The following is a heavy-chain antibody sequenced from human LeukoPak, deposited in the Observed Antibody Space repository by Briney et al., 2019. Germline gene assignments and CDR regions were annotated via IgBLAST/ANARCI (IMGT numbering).Heavy chain of an antibody. D-gene: IGHD3-10*01. CDR2: INPNSGGT. Sequence: ASVKVSCKASGYTFTGYYMHWVRQAPGQGLEWMGWINPNSGGTNYAQKFQGRVTMTRDTSISTAYMELSRLRSDDTAVYYCARTWKLVRGVISNWFDPWGQGTLVTVSS. CDR1: GYTFTGYY. CDR3: ARTWKLVRGVISNWFDP. V-gene: IGHV1-2*02. J-gene: IGHJ5*02.